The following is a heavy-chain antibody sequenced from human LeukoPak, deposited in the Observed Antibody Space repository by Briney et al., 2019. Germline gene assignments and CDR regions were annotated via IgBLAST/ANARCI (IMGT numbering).Heavy chain of an antibody. J-gene: IGHJ4*02. V-gene: IGHV1-46*01. CDR1: GYTFTSYY. D-gene: IGHD4-17*01. Sequence: ASVKVSCKASGYTFTSYYMHWVRQAPGQGLEWMGIINPSGGSTSYAQKFQGRVTMTRDTSTSTVYMELSSLRSEDTAVYYCARSLSTVTTPTSALDYWGQGTLVTVSS. CDR3: ARSLSTVTTPTSALDY. CDR2: INPSGGST.